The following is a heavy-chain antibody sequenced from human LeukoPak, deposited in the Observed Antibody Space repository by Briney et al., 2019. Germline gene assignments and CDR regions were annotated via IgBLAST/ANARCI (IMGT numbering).Heavy chain of an antibody. CDR1: GYTFTGYY. D-gene: IGHD1-26*01. CDR2: INPNSGGT. CDR3: ARGRGSYREGTFDY. J-gene: IGHJ4*02. V-gene: IGHV1-2*02. Sequence: ASVKVSCKASGYTFTGYYMHWVRQAPGQGLEWMGWINPNSGGTNYAQKFQGRVTMTRDTSISTAYMELSRLRSDDTAVYYCARGRGSYREGTFDYWGQGTLVTVSS.